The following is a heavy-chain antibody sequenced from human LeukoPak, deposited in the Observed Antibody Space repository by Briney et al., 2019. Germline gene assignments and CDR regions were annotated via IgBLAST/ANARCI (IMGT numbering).Heavy chain of an antibody. CDR3: AKDRRRSGSYPPSYFDY. Sequence: PGRSLRLSCAASGFTFSSYGMHWVRQAPGKGLEWVAVISYDGSNKYYADSVKGRFTISRDNSKNTLYLQMNSLRAEDTAVYYCAKDRRRSGSYPPSYFDYWGQGTLVTVSS. J-gene: IGHJ4*02. CDR1: GFTFSSYG. V-gene: IGHV3-30*18. CDR2: ISYDGSNK. D-gene: IGHD3-10*01.